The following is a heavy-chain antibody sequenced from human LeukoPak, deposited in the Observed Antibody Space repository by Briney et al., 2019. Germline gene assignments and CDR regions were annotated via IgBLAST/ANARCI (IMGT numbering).Heavy chain of an antibody. Sequence: ASVKVSCKASGYTFTNYYVHWVRQAPGQGLEWMGIINPSGGSTSYAEQFQGRVTMTRDTSTSTVYMELSSLRSEDTAVYYCARDLPVYSSGRLHYYYGMDVWGKGTTVTVSS. D-gene: IGHD6-19*01. J-gene: IGHJ6*04. CDR2: INPSGGST. CDR3: ARDLPVYSSGRLHYYYGMDV. V-gene: IGHV1-46*01. CDR1: GYTFTNYY.